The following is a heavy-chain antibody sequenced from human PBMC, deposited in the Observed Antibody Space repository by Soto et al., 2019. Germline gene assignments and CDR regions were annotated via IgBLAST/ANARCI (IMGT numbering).Heavy chain of an antibody. V-gene: IGHV3-48*03. J-gene: IGHJ5*02. D-gene: IGHD4-4*01. CDR2: ISSSGSTI. Sequence: GGSLRLSCAASGFAFSSYEMNWVRQAPGKGLEWVSYISSSGSTIYYADSVKGRFTISRDNAKNSLYLQMNSLRAEDTAVYYCARDTTAYNWFDPWGQGTLVTVSS. CDR1: GFAFSSYE. CDR3: ARDTTAYNWFDP.